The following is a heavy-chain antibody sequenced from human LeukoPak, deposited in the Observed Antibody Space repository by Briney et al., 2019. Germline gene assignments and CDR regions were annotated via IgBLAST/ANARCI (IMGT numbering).Heavy chain of an antibody. Sequence: SETLSLTCTVYGESFSGYYWSWIRQPPGKGLEWIGNIFYSGSTYYSPSVKSRVTISLDTSRNQFSLKLNTVTAADTAVYYCAKSNGYGLVDIWGQGTMVTVSS. D-gene: IGHD3-10*01. V-gene: IGHV4-34*12. CDR2: IFYSGST. J-gene: IGHJ3*02. CDR1: GESFSGYY. CDR3: AKSNGYGLVDI.